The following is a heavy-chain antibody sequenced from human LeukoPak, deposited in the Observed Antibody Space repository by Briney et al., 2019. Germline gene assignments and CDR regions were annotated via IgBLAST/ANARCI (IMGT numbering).Heavy chain of an antibody. CDR2: ISSSSYI. CDR3: SKRSGSLCRWYDWGAFDY. CDR1: GFTFSSYS. Sequence: GGSLRLSCAASGFTFSSYSMNWVRQAPGKGLEWVSSISSSSYIYYADSVKGRFTISRDNAKNSLYLQMNSLRAEDTALYYFSKRSGSLCRWYDWGAFDYWGQGTLVTVSS. V-gene: IGHV3-21*04. D-gene: IGHD3-16*01. J-gene: IGHJ4*02.